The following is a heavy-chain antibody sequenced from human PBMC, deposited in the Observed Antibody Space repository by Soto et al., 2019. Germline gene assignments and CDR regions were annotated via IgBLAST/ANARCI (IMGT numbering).Heavy chain of an antibody. CDR3: VRETTYGDYYYYYMDV. V-gene: IGHV3-74*01. CDR2: INSDGSVT. J-gene: IGHJ6*03. D-gene: IGHD4-17*01. CDR1: GFTFRTYW. Sequence: GGSLRLSCAASGFTFRTYWIYWVRQAQGKGLVWVSRINSDGSVTTYADSVKGRFTVSRDHAKNTVYLQMNSLRAEDTAVYYCVRETTYGDYYYYYMDVWGKGTTVTVFS.